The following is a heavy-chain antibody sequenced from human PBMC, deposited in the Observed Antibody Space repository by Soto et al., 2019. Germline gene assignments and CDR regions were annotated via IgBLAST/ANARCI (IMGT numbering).Heavy chain of an antibody. V-gene: IGHV1-46*01. CDR1: GYTFTSYY. D-gene: IGHD6-13*01. CDR3: ARDASVAAAGSALYFDY. J-gene: IGHJ4*02. CDR2: INPSGGST. Sequence: GASVKVSCKASGYTFTSYYMHWVRQAPGQGLEWMGIINPSGGSTSYAQKFQGRVTMTRDTSTSTVYMELSSLRSEDTAVYYCARDASVAAAGSALYFDYWGQGTLVTVSS.